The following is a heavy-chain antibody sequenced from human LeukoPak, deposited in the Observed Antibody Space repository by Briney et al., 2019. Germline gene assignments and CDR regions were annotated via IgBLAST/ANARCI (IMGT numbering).Heavy chain of an antibody. CDR3: ARDLRRTVINDY. CDR1: GFTFSSYS. Sequence: GGSLRLSCAASGFTFSSYSMNWVRQAPGKGLEWVSSISSSSSYIYYADSVKGRFTISRDNAKNSLYLQMNSLRAEDTAVYYCARDLRRTVINDYWGQGTLVTVSS. J-gene: IGHJ4*02. D-gene: IGHD3-16*02. V-gene: IGHV3-21*01. CDR2: ISSSSSYI.